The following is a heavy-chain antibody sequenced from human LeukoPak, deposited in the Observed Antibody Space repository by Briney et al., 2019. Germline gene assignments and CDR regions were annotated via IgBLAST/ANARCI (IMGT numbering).Heavy chain of an antibody. J-gene: IGHJ5*02. CDR1: GFTFSSYA. Sequence: GGSLRLSCAASGFTFSSYAMSWVRQAPGKGLEWVSAISGSGGSTYYADSVKGRFTISRDNSKNTLYLQMNSLRAEDTAVYYCAKDRNSMVRTPAWFDPWGQGTLVTVSS. D-gene: IGHD3-10*01. CDR2: ISGSGGST. CDR3: AKDRNSMVRTPAWFDP. V-gene: IGHV3-23*01.